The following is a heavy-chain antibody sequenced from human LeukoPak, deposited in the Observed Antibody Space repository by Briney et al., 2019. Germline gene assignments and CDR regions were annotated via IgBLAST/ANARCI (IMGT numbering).Heavy chain of an antibody. V-gene: IGHV4-39*07. CDR3: ARPPYDYSRYMDV. CDR1: GGSISSSSYY. D-gene: IGHD4-11*01. Sequence: SETLSLTCTVSGGSISSSSYYWGWIRQPPGKGLEWIGSIYYSGSTYYNPSLKSRVTISVDTSKNQFSLKLSSVTAADTAVYYCARPPYDYSRYMDVWGKGTTVTVSS. CDR2: IYYSGST. J-gene: IGHJ6*03.